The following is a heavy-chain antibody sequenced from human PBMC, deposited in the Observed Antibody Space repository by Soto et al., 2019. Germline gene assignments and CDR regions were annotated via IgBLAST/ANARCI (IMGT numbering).Heavy chain of an antibody. J-gene: IGHJ4*02. CDR3: AGLLGELSLPIDY. V-gene: IGHV3-7*01. CDR2: IKQDGSEK. D-gene: IGHD3-16*02. CDR1: GFTFSSYW. Sequence: EVQLVESGGGLVQPGGSLRLSCAASGFTFSSYWMSWVRQAPGKGLEWVANIKQDGSEKYYVDSVKGRFTISRDNAKNSPYLQINSLRAEDTAVYYCAGLLGELSLPIDYWGQGTLVTVSS.